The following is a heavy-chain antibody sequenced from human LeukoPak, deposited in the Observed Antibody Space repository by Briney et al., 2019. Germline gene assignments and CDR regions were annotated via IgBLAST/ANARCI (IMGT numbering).Heavy chain of an antibody. J-gene: IGHJ4*02. D-gene: IGHD2-21*02. CDR1: GFTFSNNR. CDR2: IYSDGTA. V-gene: IGHV3-53*01. Sequence: GGSLRLSCAASGFTFSNNRMSWVRQAPGKGLEWVSVIYSDGTAYYADSVKGRFTISRDNSKSTLYLQMNSLRAEDTAVYYCVKARGSVVVTAIDYWGQGTLVTVSS. CDR3: VKARGSVVVTAIDY.